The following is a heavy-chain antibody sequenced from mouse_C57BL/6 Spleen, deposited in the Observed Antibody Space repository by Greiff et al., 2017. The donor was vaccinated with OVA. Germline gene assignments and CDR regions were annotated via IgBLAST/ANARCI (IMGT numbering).Heavy chain of an antibody. V-gene: IGHV1-50*01. Sequence: VQLQQPGAELVKPGASVKLSCKASGYTFTSYWMQWVKQRPGQGLEWIGEIDPSDSYTNYNQKFKGKATLTVDTSSSTAYMQLSSLTSEDSAVYYCARRGGDLDYWGQGTTLTVS. CDR1: GYTFTSYW. CDR2: IDPSDSYT. CDR3: ARRGGDLDY. J-gene: IGHJ2*01.